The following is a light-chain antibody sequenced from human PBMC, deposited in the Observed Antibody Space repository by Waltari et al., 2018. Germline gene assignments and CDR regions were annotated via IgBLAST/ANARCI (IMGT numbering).Light chain of an antibody. Sequence: DIQMTQSPSSLSASVGDRVTITCQASQGISNYLNWFQQKPGTAPKLLIYDASNLETGGPSRFSGSGSGTDFTFTISSLQPEDIATYYCQQYDNLPYTFGQGTKLEIK. CDR3: QQYDNLPYT. V-gene: IGKV1-33*01. CDR1: QGISNY. CDR2: DAS. J-gene: IGKJ2*01.